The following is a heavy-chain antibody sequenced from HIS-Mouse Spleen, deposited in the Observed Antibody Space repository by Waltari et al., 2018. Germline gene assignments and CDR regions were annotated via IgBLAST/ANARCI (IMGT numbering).Heavy chain of an antibody. J-gene: IGHJ2*01. Sequence: QVQLQQWGAGLLKPSETLSLTCAVYGGSFSGYYWSWIRQPPGKGLEWMGEINHSGTTSYNPSLTSRVTISVDTSKNQFSLKLSSVTAADTAVYYCARAARDGYNWYWYFDLWGRGTLVTVSS. V-gene: IGHV4-34*01. D-gene: IGHD5-12*01. CDR1: GGSFSGYY. CDR2: INHSGTT. CDR3: ARAARDGYNWYWYFDL.